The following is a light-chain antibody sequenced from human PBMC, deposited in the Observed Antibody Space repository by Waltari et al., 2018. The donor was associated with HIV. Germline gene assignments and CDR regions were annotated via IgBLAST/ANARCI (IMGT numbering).Light chain of an antibody. CDR1: SRDVGNYNY. CDR2: EVS. J-gene: IGLJ2*01. CDR3: SSYTSSSTVV. V-gene: IGLV2-14*01. Sequence: QSALTQPASVSGSPGQSITISCTGTSRDVGNYNYVSWYHQQHGQAPKVMIYEVSNRPSGVSNRFSGSKSGNTASLTISGLQAEDEADYYCSSYTSSSTVVFGGGTKLTVL.